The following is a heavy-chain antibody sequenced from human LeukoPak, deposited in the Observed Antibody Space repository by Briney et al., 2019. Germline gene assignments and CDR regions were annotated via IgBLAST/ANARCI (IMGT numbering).Heavy chain of an antibody. V-gene: IGHV1-69*05. CDR2: IIPIFGTA. CDR3: ARDLEGLLFGGGDYDILGD. CDR1: GGTFSSYA. D-gene: IGHD3-9*01. Sequence: VASVKVSCKASGGTFSSYAISWVRQAPGQGLEWMGRIIPIFGTASYAQKFQGRVTITTDESTSTAYMELSSLRSEDTAVYYCARDLEGLLFGGGDYDILGDWGQGTLVTVSS. J-gene: IGHJ4*02.